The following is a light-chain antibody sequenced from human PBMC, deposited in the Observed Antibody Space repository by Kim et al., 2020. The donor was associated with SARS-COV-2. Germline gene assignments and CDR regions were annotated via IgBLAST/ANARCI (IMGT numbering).Light chain of an antibody. CDR2: KDT. J-gene: IGLJ3*02. V-gene: IGLV3-27*01. CDR1: VLAKRY. CDR3: YSAAVNPWV. Sequence: SYELTQPSSVSVSPGQTARITCSGDVLAKRYVRWFQQKPGQAPLLLIYKDTERPSRFPERFSGSSSGTTVTLTISGAQVEDEADYYCYSAAVNPWVFGGGTKLTVL.